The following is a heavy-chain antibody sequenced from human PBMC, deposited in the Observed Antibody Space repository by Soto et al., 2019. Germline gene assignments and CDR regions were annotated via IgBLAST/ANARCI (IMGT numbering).Heavy chain of an antibody. J-gene: IGHJ4*01. CDR3: ARWGSGSYYDY. V-gene: IGHV3-23*01. CDR2: ISGSGDST. Sequence: EVQLLESGGGLVQPGGSLRLSCAASGFTFSSYAMRWVRQAPGKGLEWVSAISGSGDSTYYADSVKGRFTTSRDNSKNTLYLQMNSLRAEDTAVYYCARWGSGSYYDYWGKGTLVTVSS. D-gene: IGHD1-26*01. CDR1: GFTFSSYA.